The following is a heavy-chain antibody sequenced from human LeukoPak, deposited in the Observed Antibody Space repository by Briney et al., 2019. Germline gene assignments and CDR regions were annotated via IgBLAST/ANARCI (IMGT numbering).Heavy chain of an antibody. CDR1: GFTFSDYA. CDR2: ISSGGSYI. Sequence: GGSLRLSCAASGFTFSDYAMNWVRQAPGKGLEWVSSISSGGSYISYADSMKGRFTVSRDNAKDPLFLQMRRLRDEDTAGYYCARGPALYCTSSSCLDGVDWGQGTLVSVSS. V-gene: IGHV3-21*01. CDR3: ARGPALYCTSSSCLDGVD. D-gene: IGHD2-2*01. J-gene: IGHJ4*02.